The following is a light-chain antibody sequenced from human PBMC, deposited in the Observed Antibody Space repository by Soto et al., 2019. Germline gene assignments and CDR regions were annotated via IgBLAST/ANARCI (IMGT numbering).Light chain of an antibody. J-gene: IGKJ1*01. CDR2: KAS. CDR1: QILLHSNGYNY. Sequence: DILITQSPLSLPVTPGEPSSISCISSQILLHSNGYNYLDWYLQKPGKAPKLLIYKASSLESGVPSRFSGSGSGTDFTLTISSLEPEDSAVYYCQQRSNWSWTFGQGTKVDI. CDR3: QQRSNWSWT. V-gene: IGKV2-28*01.